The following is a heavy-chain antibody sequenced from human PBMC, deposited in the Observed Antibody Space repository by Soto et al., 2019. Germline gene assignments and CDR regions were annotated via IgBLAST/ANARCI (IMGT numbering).Heavy chain of an antibody. CDR1: GFTFSSYG. J-gene: IGHJ6*02. CDR3: ARVAPSNYGMDV. Sequence: QMPLVESGGGVVQPGRSPRLSCGVSGFTFSSYGMHWVRQAPGKGLEWVAVIWYDGSNKYYADSVQGRFTISRDNSKNTLYLQMNSLRAEDTAVYYCARVAPSNYGMDVWGQGTTVTVSS. D-gene: IGHD2-2*01. CDR2: IWYDGSNK. V-gene: IGHV3-33*01.